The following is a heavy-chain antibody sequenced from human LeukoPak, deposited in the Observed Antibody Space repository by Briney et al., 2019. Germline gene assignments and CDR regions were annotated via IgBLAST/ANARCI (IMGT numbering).Heavy chain of an antibody. D-gene: IGHD1-14*01. V-gene: IGHV3-48*03. CDR3: AREVRSITYL. Sequence: GGSLRLSCAASGFTFSSYEMNWVRQAPGKGLEWVSYISSSGSTIYYADSVKGRFTISRDNAKNSLYLQMNSLRAEDTAVYYCAREVRSITYLWGQGTMVTVSS. CDR1: GFTFSSYE. J-gene: IGHJ3*01. CDR2: ISSSGSTI.